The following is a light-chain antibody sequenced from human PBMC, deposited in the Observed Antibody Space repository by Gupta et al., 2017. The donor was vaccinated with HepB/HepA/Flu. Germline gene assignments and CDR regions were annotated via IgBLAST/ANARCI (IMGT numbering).Light chain of an antibody. J-gene: IGKJ4*01. V-gene: IGKV3-11*01. CDR1: QSVRSY. CDR2: DTS. Sequence: DIVLTQSTATLSLSTGERATLSCRASQSVRSYLVWYQQKPGQAPRLLIYDTSNRATGIPARFIGSGSATDFTLTISSLEPEDFSVYYCQQRSSWPLTFGGGTKVEIK. CDR3: QQRSSWPLT.